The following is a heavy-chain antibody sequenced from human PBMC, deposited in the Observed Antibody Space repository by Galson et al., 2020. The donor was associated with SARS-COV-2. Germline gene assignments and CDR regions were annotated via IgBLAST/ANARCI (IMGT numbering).Heavy chain of an antibody. J-gene: IGHJ4*02. CDR1: GGSISSYY. V-gene: IGHV4-59*01. Sequence: SETLSLTCTVSGGSISSYYWSWIRQPPGKGLEWIGYIYYSGSTNYNPSLKSRVTISVDTSKNQFSLKLSSVTAADTAVYYCARVHHYYHRHVDYWGQGTLVTVSS. D-gene: IGHD3-22*01. CDR2: IYYSGST. CDR3: ARVHHYYHRHVDY.